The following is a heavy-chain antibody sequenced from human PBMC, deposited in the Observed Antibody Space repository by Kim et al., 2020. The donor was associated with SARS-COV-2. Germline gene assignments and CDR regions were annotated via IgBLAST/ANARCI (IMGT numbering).Heavy chain of an antibody. CDR1: GGSFSGYY. CDR3: ARDVRVRGVIKAKRAGMDV. V-gene: IGHV4-34*01. J-gene: IGHJ6*02. Sequence: SETLSLTCAVYGGSFSGYYWSWIRQPPGKGLEWIGEINHSGSTNYNPSLKSRVTISVDTSKNQFSLKLSSVTAADTAVYYCARDVRVRGVIKAKRAGMDVWGQGTTVTVSS. D-gene: IGHD3-10*01. CDR2: INHSGST.